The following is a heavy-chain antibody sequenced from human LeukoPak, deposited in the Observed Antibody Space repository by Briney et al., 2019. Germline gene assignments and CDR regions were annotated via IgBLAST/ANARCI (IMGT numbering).Heavy chain of an antibody. D-gene: IGHD2-2*01. CDR3: ARPLAGQSLPTDAFDI. V-gene: IGHV1-69*13. J-gene: IGHJ3*02. CDR1: GGTFSSYA. Sequence: SVKVSCKASGGTFSSYAISWVRQAPGQGLEWMGGIIPIFGTANYAQKFQGRVTITADESTSTASMELSSLRSEDTAVYYCARPLAGQSLPTDAFDIWGQGTMVTVSS. CDR2: IIPIFGTA.